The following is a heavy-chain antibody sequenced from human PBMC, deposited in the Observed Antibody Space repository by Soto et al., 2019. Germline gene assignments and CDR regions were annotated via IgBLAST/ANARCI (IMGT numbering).Heavy chain of an antibody. J-gene: IGHJ6*02. V-gene: IGHV1-18*01. CDR3: ARAGYCISTSCYFERDYYYYYGMDV. CDR2: INAYNGKT. Sequence: ASVKVSCKASGYTFTSYGISWVRQAPGQGLEWMGWINAYNGKTDYAQKLQGRVTVTTDTSTSTAYMELRSLRSDDTAVYYCARAGYCISTSCYFERDYYYYYGMDVWGQGTTVTVSS. CDR1: GYTFTSYG. D-gene: IGHD2-2*01.